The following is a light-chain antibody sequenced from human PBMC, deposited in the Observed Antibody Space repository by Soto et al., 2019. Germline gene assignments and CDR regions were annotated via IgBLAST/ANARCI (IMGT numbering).Light chain of an antibody. J-gene: IGLJ3*02. Sequence: QLVLTQPPSASGTPGQRVTISCSGSSSNIVTNHVYWYQHLPGTAPKLLIYRNSLRPSGVPDRFSGSKSGTSASLAISGIRSEDEADYYCAAWDDSLSGWVFGGGTKVTVL. CDR2: RNS. CDR3: AAWDDSLSGWV. V-gene: IGLV1-47*01. CDR1: SSNIVTNH.